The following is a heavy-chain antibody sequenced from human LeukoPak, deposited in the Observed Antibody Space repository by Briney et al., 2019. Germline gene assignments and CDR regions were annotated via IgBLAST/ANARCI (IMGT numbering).Heavy chain of an antibody. J-gene: IGHJ4*02. D-gene: IGHD1-14*01. CDR2: MNPNCGNT. Sequence: ASVKVSCKASGYTFTSYDFNWVRQATGQGLEWMGWMNPNCGNTDYAQKFQGRVSMTTNTSISTAYMELRRLRSEDTAVYYCARSITYRWAILRPCSCFDYWGEGTLVTVSS. V-gene: IGHV1-8*02. CDR1: GYTFTSYD. CDR3: ARSITYRWAILRPCSCFDY.